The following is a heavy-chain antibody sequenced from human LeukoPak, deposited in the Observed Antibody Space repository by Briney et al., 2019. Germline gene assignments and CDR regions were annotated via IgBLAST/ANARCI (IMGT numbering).Heavy chain of an antibody. V-gene: IGHV4-38-2*01. D-gene: IGHD6-13*01. CDR3: ARCAYSSSNWFDP. CDR1: GYSISSGYY. Sequence: SETLSLACAVSGYSISSGYYWGWIRQPPGKGLEWIGSIYHSGSTYYNPSLKSRVTISVDTSKNQFSLKLSSVTAADTAVYYCARCAYSSSNWFDPWGQGTLVTVSS. CDR2: IYHSGST. J-gene: IGHJ5*02.